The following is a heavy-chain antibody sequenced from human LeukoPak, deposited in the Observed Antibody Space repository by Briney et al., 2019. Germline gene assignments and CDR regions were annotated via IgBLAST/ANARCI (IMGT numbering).Heavy chain of an antibody. CDR1: GYSISSGYY. V-gene: IGHV4-38-2*02. Sequence: SETLSLTCTVSGYSISSGYYWGWIRQPPGKGLEWIGSIYHSGSTYYNPSLKSRVTISVDTSKNQFSLKLSSVTAADTAVYYCAREGGCSSTSCYVRTSWFDPWGQGTLVTVSS. D-gene: IGHD2-2*01. CDR2: IYHSGST. CDR3: AREGGCSSTSCYVRTSWFDP. J-gene: IGHJ5*02.